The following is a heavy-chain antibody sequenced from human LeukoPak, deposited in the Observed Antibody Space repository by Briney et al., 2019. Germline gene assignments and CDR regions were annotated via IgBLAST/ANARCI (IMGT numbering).Heavy chain of an antibody. Sequence: ASVKVSCKASGYTFTSYGISWVRQAPGQGLEWMGWISAYNGNTNYAQKLQGRVTMTTDTSTSTAYMELRSLRSDDTAVYYCASNQYCTNGVCLLSGDYWGQGTLVTVSS. CDR3: ASNQYCTNGVCLLSGDY. CDR2: ISAYNGNT. J-gene: IGHJ4*02. D-gene: IGHD2-8*01. V-gene: IGHV1-18*01. CDR1: GYTFTSYG.